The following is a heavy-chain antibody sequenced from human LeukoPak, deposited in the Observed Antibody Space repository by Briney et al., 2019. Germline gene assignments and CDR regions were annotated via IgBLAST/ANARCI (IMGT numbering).Heavy chain of an antibody. CDR2: IIPIFGTA. Sequence: SVKVSCKASGGTFSSYAISWVRRAPGQGLEWMGGIIPIFGTANYAQKFQGRVTITADESTSTAYMELSSLRSEDTAVYYCARSIVVVPAAIHPLDYWGQGTLVTVSS. V-gene: IGHV1-69*13. J-gene: IGHJ4*02. CDR1: GGTFSSYA. D-gene: IGHD2-2*01. CDR3: ARSIVVVPAAIHPLDY.